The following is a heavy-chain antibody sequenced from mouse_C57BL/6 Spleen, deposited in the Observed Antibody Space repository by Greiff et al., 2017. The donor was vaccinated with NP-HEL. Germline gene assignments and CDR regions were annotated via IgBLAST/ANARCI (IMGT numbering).Heavy chain of an antibody. Sequence: EVQRVESGGGLVKPGGSLKLSCAASGFTFSSYAMSWVRQTPEKRLEWVATISDGGSYTYYPDNVKGRFTISRDNAKNNLYLQMSHLKSEDTAMYYCARGGYYPDYYAMDYWGQGTSVTVSS. J-gene: IGHJ4*01. D-gene: IGHD2-3*01. CDR2: ISDGGSYT. CDR1: GFTFSSYA. CDR3: ARGGYYPDYYAMDY. V-gene: IGHV5-4*01.